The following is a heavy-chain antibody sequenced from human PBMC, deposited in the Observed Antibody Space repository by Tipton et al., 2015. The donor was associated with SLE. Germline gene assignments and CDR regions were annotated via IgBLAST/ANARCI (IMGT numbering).Heavy chain of an antibody. CDR2: IYSGGSS. CDR1: GFPFDSSW. Sequence: PLRLSCAASGFPFDSSWMTWVRQAPGKGLEWVSVIYSGGSSFHADSVRGRFTISRDNAKNTLYLQMNNLRTEDTAVYFCARAVTGTGWDWGQGTLVTVSS. V-gene: IGHV3-66*01. J-gene: IGHJ4*02. CDR3: ARAVTGTGWD. D-gene: IGHD1-7*01.